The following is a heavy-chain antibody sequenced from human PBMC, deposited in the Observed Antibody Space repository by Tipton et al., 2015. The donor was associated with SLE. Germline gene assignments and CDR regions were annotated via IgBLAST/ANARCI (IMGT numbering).Heavy chain of an antibody. V-gene: IGHV4-39*01. J-gene: IGHJ4*02. D-gene: IGHD6-19*01. CDR3: ARHPHSSGWYRGYFDY. CDR1: GGSISSSSYY. CDR2: IYYSGST. Sequence: TLSLTCTVSGGSISSSSYYWGWIRQPPGKGLEWIGSIYYSGSTYYNPSLKSRVTISVDTSKNQFSLKLSSVTAADTAVYYCARHPHSSGWYRGYFDYWGQGTLVTVSS.